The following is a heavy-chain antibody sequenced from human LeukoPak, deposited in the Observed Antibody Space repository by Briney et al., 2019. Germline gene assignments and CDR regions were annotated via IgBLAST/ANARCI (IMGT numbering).Heavy chain of an antibody. D-gene: IGHD2-15*01. CDR1: GGSISSGGYY. V-gene: IGHV4-31*03. CDR3: ARGGGSCYSCWFDP. J-gene: IGHJ5*02. Sequence: SQTLSLTCTVSGGSISSGGYYWSWIRQHPGKGLEWIGYIYYSGSTYYNPSVKSRVTISVDTSKNQFSLKLSSVTAADTAVYYCARGGGSCYSCWFDPWGQGTLVTVSS. CDR2: IYYSGST.